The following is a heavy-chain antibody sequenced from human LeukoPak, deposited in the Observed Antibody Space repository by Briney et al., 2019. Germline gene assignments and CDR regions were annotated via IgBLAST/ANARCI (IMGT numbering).Heavy chain of an antibody. CDR3: AREIREIVESPRADYMDV. D-gene: IGHD2-15*01. J-gene: IGHJ6*03. CDR2: IYTSGST. CDR1: GGSISSYY. V-gene: IGHV4-4*07. Sequence: SETLSLTCTVSGGSISSYYWSWIRQPAGKGLEWIGRIYTSGSTNYNPSLKSRVTMSVDTSKNQFSLKLSSVTAADTAVYYCAREIREIVESPRADYMDVRGKGTTVTVSS.